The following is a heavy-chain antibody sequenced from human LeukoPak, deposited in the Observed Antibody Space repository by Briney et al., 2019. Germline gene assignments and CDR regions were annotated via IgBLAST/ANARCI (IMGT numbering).Heavy chain of an antibody. D-gene: IGHD3-10*01. CDR3: AREADYYGSGSYDY. CDR1: GGSISSSSYY. CDR2: INHSRST. V-gene: IGHV4-39*07. J-gene: IGHJ4*02. Sequence: SETLSLTCTVSGGSISSSSYYWGWIRQPPGKGLEWIGEINHSRSTNYNPSLKSRVTISVDTSKNQFSLKLSSVAAADTAVYYCAREADYYGSGSYDYWGQGTLVTVSS.